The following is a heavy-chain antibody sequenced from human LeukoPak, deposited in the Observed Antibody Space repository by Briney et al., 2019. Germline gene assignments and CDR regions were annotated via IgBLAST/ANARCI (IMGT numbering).Heavy chain of an antibody. CDR2: INHSGST. J-gene: IGHJ4*02. Sequence: SETLSLTCPVYGGSFSGYYWSWIRQPPGKGLEWIGEINHSGSTNYNPSLKSRVTISVDTSKNQFSLKLSSVTAADTAVYYCASDSSGYSHDYWGQGTLVTVSS. V-gene: IGHV4-34*01. CDR1: GGSFSGYY. D-gene: IGHD3-22*01. CDR3: ASDSSGYSHDY.